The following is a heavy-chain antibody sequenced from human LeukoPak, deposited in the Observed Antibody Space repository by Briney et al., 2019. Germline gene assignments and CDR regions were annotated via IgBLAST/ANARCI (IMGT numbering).Heavy chain of an antibody. Sequence: ASVKVSCKASGYTFTGYYMHWVRQAPGQGLEWMGRINPNSGGTNYAQKFQGRVTMTRDTSISTAYMELSRLRSDDTAVYYCARDLMKSTPYYFDYWGQGTLVTVSS. CDR3: ARDLMKSTPYYFDY. CDR2: INPNSGGT. J-gene: IGHJ4*02. V-gene: IGHV1-2*06. CDR1: GYTFTGYY.